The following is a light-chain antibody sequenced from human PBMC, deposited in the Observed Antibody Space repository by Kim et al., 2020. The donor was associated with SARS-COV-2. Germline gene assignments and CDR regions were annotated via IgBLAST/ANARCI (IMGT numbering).Light chain of an antibody. V-gene: IGLV1-44*01. CDR3: AAWDDRLNGFYV. Sequence: ELTQPPSVSGTPGQRVTISCSGSSSNIGSNTVNWYQQLPGTAPKVLMYKNNQRPSGVPDRFSGSKSGTSASLAISGLQSEDEADYYCAAWDDRLNGFYVFGTGTKVTV. CDR1: SSNIGSNT. CDR2: KNN. J-gene: IGLJ1*01.